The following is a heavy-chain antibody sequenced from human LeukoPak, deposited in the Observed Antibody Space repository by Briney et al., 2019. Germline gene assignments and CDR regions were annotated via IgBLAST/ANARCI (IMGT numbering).Heavy chain of an antibody. Sequence: GGSLRLSCAASGFTFSTSWMSWVRQVPGKGLEWVAYIKKDGSETYYVDSVKGRFTISRDNAKNSLYLQMNSLRAEDTAMYYCARGRYSGTTYYFDYWGQGTLVTVSS. V-gene: IGHV3-7*03. CDR3: ARGRYSGTTYYFDY. J-gene: IGHJ4*02. D-gene: IGHD5-12*01. CDR1: GFTFSTSW. CDR2: IKKDGSET.